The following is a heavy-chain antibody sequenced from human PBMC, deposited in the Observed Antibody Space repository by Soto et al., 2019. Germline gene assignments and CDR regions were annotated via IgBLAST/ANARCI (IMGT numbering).Heavy chain of an antibody. Sequence: PGGSLRLSCAASGFTVSSYWMHWVRQAPWKGLEWVSRMNMDGNRISDVDSVKGRCTISRDNEKNTFYMEMNSARVEDTAVYYCVRGDGDRYDGYSYLGVHWGQGSLVTVSS. V-gene: IGHV3-74*01. CDR2: MNMDGNRI. CDR3: VRGDGDRYDGYSYLGVH. D-gene: IGHD2-21*01. J-gene: IGHJ4*02. CDR1: GFTVSSYW.